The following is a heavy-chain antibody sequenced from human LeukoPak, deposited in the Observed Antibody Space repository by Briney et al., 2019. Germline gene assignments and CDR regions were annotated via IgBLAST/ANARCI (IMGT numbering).Heavy chain of an antibody. J-gene: IGHJ5*02. CDR2: IYYSGST. Sequence: PSQTLSLTCTVSGGSISSGTYYWSWIRQLPGKGLEWIGYIYYSGSTYYNPSLKRRGTISVDTSENQFSLKLTSVTAADTAVYYCGAGSPHFRFDPWGQGTLVTVSS. CDR3: GAGSPHFRFDP. V-gene: IGHV4-31*03. D-gene: IGHD3-3*02. CDR1: GGSISSGTYY.